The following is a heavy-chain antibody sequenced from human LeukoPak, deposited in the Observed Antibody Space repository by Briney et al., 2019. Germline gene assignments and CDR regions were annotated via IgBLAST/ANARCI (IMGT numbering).Heavy chain of an antibody. D-gene: IGHD6-13*01. CDR3: ARGFIAAAGGFDP. Sequence: ASVKVSCKASGYTFTSYDINWVRQATGPGLEWMGWMNPNSGNTGYAQRFQGRVTMTRNTSISTAYMELSSLRSEDTAVYYCARGFIAAAGGFDPWGQGTLVTVSS. V-gene: IGHV1-8*01. CDR1: GYTFTSYD. J-gene: IGHJ5*02. CDR2: MNPNSGNT.